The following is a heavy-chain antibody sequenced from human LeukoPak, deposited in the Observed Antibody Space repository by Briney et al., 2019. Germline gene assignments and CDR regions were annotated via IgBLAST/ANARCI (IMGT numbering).Heavy chain of an antibody. CDR1: GFTFSSYW. CDR2: IKQDGSEK. J-gene: IGHJ4*02. V-gene: IGHV3-7*03. CDR3: AKDRSSYGGSQGPFDY. Sequence: GGSLRLSCAASGFTFSSYWMSWVRQAPGKGLEWVANIKQDGSEKYYMDSVKGRFTISRDNAKNSLYLQMNSLRAEDTALYYCAKDRSSYGGSQGPFDYWGQGTLVTVSS. D-gene: IGHD4-23*01.